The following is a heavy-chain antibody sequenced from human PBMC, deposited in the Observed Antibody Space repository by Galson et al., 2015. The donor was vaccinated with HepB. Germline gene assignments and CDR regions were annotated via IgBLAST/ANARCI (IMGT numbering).Heavy chain of an antibody. CDR1: GYSFTSYW. Sequence: QSGAEVKKPGESLRISCKGSGYSFTSYWISWVRQMPGKGLEWMGRIDPSDSYTNYSPSFQGHVTTSADKSISTAYLQWSSLKASDTAMYYCATTSVDTATNRDFDYWGQGTLVTVSS. V-gene: IGHV5-10-1*01. CDR2: IDPSDSYT. D-gene: IGHD5-18*01. CDR3: ATTSVDTATNRDFDY. J-gene: IGHJ4*02.